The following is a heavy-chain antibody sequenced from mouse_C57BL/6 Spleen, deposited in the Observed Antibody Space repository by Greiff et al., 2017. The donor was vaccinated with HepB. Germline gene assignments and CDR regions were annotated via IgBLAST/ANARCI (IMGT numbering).Heavy chain of an antibody. D-gene: IGHD2-4*01. CDR2: ISSGSSTI. CDR3: ANYDYDEGYYAMDY. V-gene: IGHV5-17*01. CDR1: GFTFSDYG. J-gene: IGHJ4*01. Sequence: DVKLVESGGGLVKPGGSLKLSCAASGFTFSDYGMHWVRQAPEKGLEWVAYISSGSSTIYYADTVKGRFTISRDNAKNTLFLQMTSLRSEDTAMYYCANYDYDEGYYAMDYWGQGTSVTVSS.